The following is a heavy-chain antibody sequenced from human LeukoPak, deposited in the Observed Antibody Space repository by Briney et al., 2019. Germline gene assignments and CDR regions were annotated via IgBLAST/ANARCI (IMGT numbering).Heavy chain of an antibody. CDR3: ATDFYDTT. Sequence: GGSLRLSCATSGFTFSNAWMNWVRQAPGKGLEWVGRIRSNSDGGTIDYAAPVIGRFALSRDDPKNTLYLQMNRLQTEDTAVYYCATDFYDTTWGQGTLVTDSS. CDR2: IRSNSDGGTI. J-gene: IGHJ5*02. D-gene: IGHD3-22*01. CDR1: GFTFSNAW. V-gene: IGHV3-15*07.